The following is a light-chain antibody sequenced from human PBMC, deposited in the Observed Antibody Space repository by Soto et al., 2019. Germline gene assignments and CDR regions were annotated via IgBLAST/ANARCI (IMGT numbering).Light chain of an antibody. Sequence: QSVLTQPASVSGSSGQSITISCTETSSDIGIHNYVSWYQQHPGKTPKLLIYEVSNRPSGVSNRFSGSKSGNTASLTISGLQVEDEADYYCSSYTGSSTLVFGGGTKVTVL. V-gene: IGLV2-14*01. J-gene: IGLJ3*02. CDR1: SSDIGIHNY. CDR3: SSYTGSSTLV. CDR2: EVS.